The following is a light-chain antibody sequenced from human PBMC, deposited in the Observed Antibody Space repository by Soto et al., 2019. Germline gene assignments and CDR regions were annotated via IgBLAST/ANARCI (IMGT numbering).Light chain of an antibody. Sequence: DIQMTQSPSSLSASVGDRVTITCRASRTISSYLNWYQLKSGKAPKLLISGASTLQSGVPSRFSGSGSGTDFTLTISSLQPEDFATYYCQQSYSTPYTFGQGTNLEI. V-gene: IGKV1-39*01. J-gene: IGKJ2*01. CDR3: QQSYSTPYT. CDR1: RTISSY. CDR2: GAS.